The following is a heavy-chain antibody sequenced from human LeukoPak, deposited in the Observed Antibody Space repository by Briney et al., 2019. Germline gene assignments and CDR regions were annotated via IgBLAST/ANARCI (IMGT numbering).Heavy chain of an antibody. J-gene: IGHJ5*02. Sequence: ASVKVSCKASGGTFSSYAISWVRQAPGQGLEWMGGIIPIFGTANYAQKFQGRVTITADESTSTAYMELSSLRSEDTAVYYCARVLSRDYDSSVYVNGFAPWGQETLVTVSS. V-gene: IGHV1-69*13. CDR3: ARVLSRDYDSSVYVNGFAP. D-gene: IGHD3-22*01. CDR2: IIPIFGTA. CDR1: GGTFSSYA.